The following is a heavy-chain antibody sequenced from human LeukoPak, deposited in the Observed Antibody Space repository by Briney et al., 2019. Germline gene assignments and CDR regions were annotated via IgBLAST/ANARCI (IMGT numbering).Heavy chain of an antibody. Sequence: GLERMGWISAYNGNTNYAQKLQGRVTMTTDTSTSTAYMELRSLRSDDTAVYYCAREAACGYWGQGTLVTVSS. D-gene: IGHD6-13*01. CDR2: ISAYNGNT. CDR3: AREAACGY. J-gene: IGHJ4*02. V-gene: IGHV1-18*01.